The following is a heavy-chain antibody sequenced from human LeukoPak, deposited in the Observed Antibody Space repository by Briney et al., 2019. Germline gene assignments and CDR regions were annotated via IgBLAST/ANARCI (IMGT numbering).Heavy chain of an antibody. V-gene: IGHV4-39*07. CDR1: GGSISSSSYY. CDR2: IYYSGST. Sequence: SETLSLTCTVSGGSISSSSYYWGWIRQPPGKGLEWIGSIYYSGSTYYNPSLKSRVTISVDTSKNQFSLKLSSVTAADTAVYYCARGPGRRYCGGDCEYFQHWGQGTLVTVSS. D-gene: IGHD2-21*02. CDR3: ARGPGRRYCGGDCEYFQH. J-gene: IGHJ1*01.